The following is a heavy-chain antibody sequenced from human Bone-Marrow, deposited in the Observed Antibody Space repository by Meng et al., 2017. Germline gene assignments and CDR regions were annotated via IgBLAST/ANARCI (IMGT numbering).Heavy chain of an antibody. CDR3: ARLYCSGGSCYSGGDWFDP. V-gene: IGHV2-5*02. Sequence: SGPTLVKPTQTLTLTCTVSGFSLSTSGVGVGWIRQPPGKALEWLALIYWDDDKRYSPSLKSRLTITKDTSKNQVVLTMTNMDPVETATYYCARLYCSGGSCYSGGDWFDPWGQGTLVTVSS. CDR1: GFSLSTSGVG. D-gene: IGHD2-15*01. CDR2: IYWDDDK. J-gene: IGHJ5*02.